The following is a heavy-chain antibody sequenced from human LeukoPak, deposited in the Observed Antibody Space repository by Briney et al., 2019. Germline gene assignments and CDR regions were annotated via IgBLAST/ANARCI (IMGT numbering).Heavy chain of an antibody. J-gene: IGHJ3*02. D-gene: IGHD3-3*01. CDR2: ISAYNGNT. V-gene: IGHV1-18*01. CDR3: ARDRAVYYDFWSGSPRPFDI. CDR1: GYTFTSYG. Sequence: ASVKVSCKASGYTFTSYGISWVRQAPGQGLEWMGWISAYNGNTNYAQKLQGRVTMTTDTSTSTAYMEVRSLRSDDTAVYYCARDRAVYYDFWSGSPRPFDIWGQGTMVTVSS.